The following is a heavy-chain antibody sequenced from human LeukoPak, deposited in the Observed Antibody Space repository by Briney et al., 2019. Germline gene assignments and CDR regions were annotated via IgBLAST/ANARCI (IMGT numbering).Heavy chain of an antibody. D-gene: IGHD5-18*01. CDR3: ARDRGGYSYGLPFAY. V-gene: IGHV1-69*06. CDR1: GGTFSSYA. CDR2: IIPIFGTA. J-gene: IGHJ4*02. Sequence: ASVKLSCKASGGTFSSYAISWVRQAPGRGLEWMGGIIPIFGTANYAQKFQGRVTITAGKSTSTAYMELSSLRSEDTAVYFCARDRGGYSYGLPFAYWGQGTLVSVSS.